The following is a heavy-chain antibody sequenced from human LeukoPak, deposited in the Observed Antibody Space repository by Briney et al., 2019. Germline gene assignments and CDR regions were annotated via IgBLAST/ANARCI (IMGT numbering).Heavy chain of an antibody. CDR3: AKVRRTSGSCFRVKKGSDY. D-gene: IGHD3-10*01. CDR2: IRYDGSNK. V-gene: IGHV3-30*02. Sequence: GGSLRLSCTASGFKFDDYGMHWVRQAPGKGLEWVAFIRYDGSNKFYADSVKGRFTISRDNSKNTLYLQINSLRAEDTAVYYCAKVRRTSGSCFRVKKGSDYWGQGTLVTVSS. CDR1: GFKFDDYG. J-gene: IGHJ4*02.